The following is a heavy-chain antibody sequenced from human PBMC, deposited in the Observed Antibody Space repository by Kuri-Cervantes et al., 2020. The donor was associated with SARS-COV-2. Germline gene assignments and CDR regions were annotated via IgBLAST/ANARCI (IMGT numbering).Heavy chain of an antibody. D-gene: IGHD3-16*01. CDR2: INPNSGGT. V-gene: IGHV1-2*02. CDR1: GYTFTSYG. Sequence: ASVKVSCKASGYTFTSYGISWVRQAPGQGLEWMGWINPNSGGTNYAQKFQGRVTMTRDTSISTAYMELSRLRSEDTAVYYCGCRMIDAFDIWGQGTMVTVSS. J-gene: IGHJ3*02. CDR3: GCRMIDAFDI.